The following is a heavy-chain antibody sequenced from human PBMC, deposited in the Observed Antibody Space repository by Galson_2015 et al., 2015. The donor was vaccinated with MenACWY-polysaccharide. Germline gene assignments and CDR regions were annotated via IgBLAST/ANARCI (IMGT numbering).Heavy chain of an antibody. V-gene: IGHV3-23*01. Sequence: SLRLSCAAFGFTFSSYAMSWVRQAPGKGLEWVSAISGSGGSTYYADSVKGRFTISRDNSKNTLYLQMNSLRAEDTAVYYCAKDGEVGWFGELLFDYFDYWGQGTLVTVSS. CDR3: AKDGEVGWFGELLFDYFDY. D-gene: IGHD3-10*01. CDR2: ISGSGGST. CDR1: GFTFSSYA. J-gene: IGHJ4*02.